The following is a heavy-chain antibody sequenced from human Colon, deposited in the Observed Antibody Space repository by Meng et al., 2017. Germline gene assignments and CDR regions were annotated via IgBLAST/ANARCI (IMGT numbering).Heavy chain of an antibody. J-gene: IGHJ4*02. CDR3: ARDERGGPYYFDY. V-gene: IGHV1-3*04. Sequence: QVHLVQSGAELKKPGASVKVSCQASGYSFTSYGMHWLRQAPGQRPEWMGWIYIADGNRRYSQRFQDRLTITSDTFARTAYMELSSLRSEDTAVYFCARDERGGPYYFDYWGQGTLVTVSS. CDR1: GYSFTSYG. CDR2: IYIADGNR.